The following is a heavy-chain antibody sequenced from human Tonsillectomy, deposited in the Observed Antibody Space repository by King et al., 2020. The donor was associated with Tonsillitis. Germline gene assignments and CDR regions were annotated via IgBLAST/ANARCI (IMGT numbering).Heavy chain of an antibody. V-gene: IGHV4-59*01. J-gene: IGHJ6*03. Sequence: VQLQESGPGLVKPSETLSLTCTVSGGSISSDYWSWIRQSPGKGLEWIGYIYDSGTTNYNPYLRSRVNISADTSKNRFSLKLTSVTAADTAVYYCAINCYGSWSYIDYMDVWGKGTRVTVSS. CDR1: GGSISSDY. CDR2: IYDSGTT. D-gene: IGHD3-10*01. CDR3: AINCYGSWSYIDYMDV.